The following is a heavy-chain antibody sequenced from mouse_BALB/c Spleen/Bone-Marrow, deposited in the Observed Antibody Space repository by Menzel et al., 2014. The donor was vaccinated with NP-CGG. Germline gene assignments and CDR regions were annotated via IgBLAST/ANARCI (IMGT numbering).Heavy chain of an antibody. D-gene: IGHD4-1*01. Sequence: EVQLVESGGGLVQPGGSRKLSCAASGFTFSSFGMHWVRQAPEKGLEWVAYISSGSSPIFYADTVKGRFTISRDNPKNTLFPQMTSLRSEDTAIYYCTRGGNWEDFDYWGQGTTLTVSS. CDR1: GFTFSSFG. V-gene: IGHV5-17*02. J-gene: IGHJ2*01. CDR2: ISSGSSPI. CDR3: TRGGNWEDFDY.